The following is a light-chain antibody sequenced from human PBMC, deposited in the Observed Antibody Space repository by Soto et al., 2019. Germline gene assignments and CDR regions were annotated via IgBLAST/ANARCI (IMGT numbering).Light chain of an antibody. CDR3: QQYNNWPPT. J-gene: IGKJ4*01. V-gene: IGKV3-15*01. CDR2: GAS. Sequence: EIVMTQSPATVSVSPGERATLSCRASQSVSTMLAWYQQQLGQAPRLLIYGASTRATGIPARFSGSGSGTEFTLTISSLQSEDFAVYYCQQYNNWPPTFGGGTKVEIK. CDR1: QSVSTM.